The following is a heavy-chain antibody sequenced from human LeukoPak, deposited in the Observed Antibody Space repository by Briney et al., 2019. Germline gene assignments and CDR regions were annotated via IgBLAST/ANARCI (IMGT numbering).Heavy chain of an antibody. Sequence: SETLSLTCTVSGGSFISRYWSWIRQTPGKGLEWIGYIYDFGSADYNPSLKSRVTMSVDTSKNQFSLKLTSVTVADTAIYYCAGAVGALLTWAFWGQGTLVTVSS. CDR2: IYDFGSA. CDR3: AGAVGALLTWAF. CDR1: GGSFISRY. V-gene: IGHV4-59*11. D-gene: IGHD1-26*01. J-gene: IGHJ4*02.